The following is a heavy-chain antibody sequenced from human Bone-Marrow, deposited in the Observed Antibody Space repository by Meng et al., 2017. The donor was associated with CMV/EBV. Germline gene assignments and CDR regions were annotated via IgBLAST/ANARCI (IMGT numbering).Heavy chain of an antibody. V-gene: IGHV4-34*01. CDR1: GGSFSGHY. CDR3: ARGRIQLWLENYYGMEV. D-gene: IGHD5-18*01. J-gene: IGHJ6*02. CDR2: INHSGST. Sequence: SETLSLTCAVYGGSFSGHYWSWIRQPPGKGLEWIGEINHSGSTNYNPSLKSRVTISVDTSKNQFSLKLSSVTAADTAVYYCARGRIQLWLENYYGMEVWGQGTTVTVSS.